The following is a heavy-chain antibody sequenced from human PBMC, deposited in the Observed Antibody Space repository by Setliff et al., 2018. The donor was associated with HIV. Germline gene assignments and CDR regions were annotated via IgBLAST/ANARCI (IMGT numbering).Heavy chain of an antibody. CDR1: GYTFTSYD. Sequence: ASVKVSCKASGYTFTSYDINWVRQATGQGLEWMGWMNPNSGNTGYAQKFQGRVTITRNTSVSTAYMELSSLRSEDTAVYYCARGHAVVVPAVYYYYYGMDVWGQGTTVTVSS. CDR3: ARGHAVVVPAVYYYYYGMDV. J-gene: IGHJ6*02. V-gene: IGHV1-8*03. CDR2: MNPNSGNT. D-gene: IGHD2-2*01.